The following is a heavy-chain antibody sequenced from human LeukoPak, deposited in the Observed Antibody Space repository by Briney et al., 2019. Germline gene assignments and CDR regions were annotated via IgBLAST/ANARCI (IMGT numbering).Heavy chain of an antibody. CDR3: AREYSSSRYDY. J-gene: IGHJ4*02. V-gene: IGHV4-39*07. Sequence: SGTLSLTCSVSGGSISSSGYYWGWIRQPPGKGLEWIGSVCCSGTTYYNPYLKSRVIISVDTSKNQFSLRMSSVTAADTAMYYCAREYSSSRYDYWGQGTPVSVSS. CDR1: GGSISSSGYY. D-gene: IGHD6-13*01. CDR2: VCCSGTT.